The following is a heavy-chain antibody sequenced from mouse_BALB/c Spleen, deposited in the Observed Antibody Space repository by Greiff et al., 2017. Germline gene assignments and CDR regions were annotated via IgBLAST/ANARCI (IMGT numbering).Heavy chain of an antibody. J-gene: IGHJ4*01. CDR2: IWGGGST. CDR3: ATITTVVATDYAMDY. D-gene: IGHD1-1*01. V-gene: IGHV2-6-4*01. Sequence: VKLVESGPGLVAPSQSLSITCTASGFSLSRYSVHWVRQPPGKGLEWLGMIWGGGSTDYNSAPKSRLSISKDNTKSQVFLKMNSLQTDDTAMYYCATITTVVATDYAMDYWGQGTSVTVSS. CDR1: GFSLSRYS.